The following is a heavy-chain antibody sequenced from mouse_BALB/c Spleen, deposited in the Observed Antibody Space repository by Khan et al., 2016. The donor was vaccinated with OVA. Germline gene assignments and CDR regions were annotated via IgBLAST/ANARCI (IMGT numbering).Heavy chain of an antibody. CDR1: GYAFSSYW. CDR2: IYPGDGDT. Sequence: QVQLQQSGAELVRPGSSVKISCKASGYAFSSYWMNWVKQRPGQGLEWIGQIYPGDGDTNYNGKFKGKVTLTADKSSSTAYMQLSSLTSEDSAVYFCARGRYYGYDGFAYWGQGTLVTVSA. D-gene: IGHD2-2*01. V-gene: IGHV1-80*01. CDR3: ARGRYYGYDGFAY. J-gene: IGHJ3*01.